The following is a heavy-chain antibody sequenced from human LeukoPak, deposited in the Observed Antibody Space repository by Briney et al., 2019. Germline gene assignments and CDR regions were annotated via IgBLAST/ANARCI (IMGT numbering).Heavy chain of an antibody. CDR1: GFTFISYG. CDR3: AKATPISRYFDWLLSPPYFDY. Sequence: GGSLRLSCAASGFTFISYGMSWVRQAPGKGLEWVSAISGSGGSTYYADSVKGRFTISRDNSKNTLYLQMNSLRAEDTAVYYCAKATPISRYFDWLLSPPYFDYWGQGTLVTVSS. V-gene: IGHV3-23*01. J-gene: IGHJ4*02. D-gene: IGHD3-9*01. CDR2: ISGSGGST.